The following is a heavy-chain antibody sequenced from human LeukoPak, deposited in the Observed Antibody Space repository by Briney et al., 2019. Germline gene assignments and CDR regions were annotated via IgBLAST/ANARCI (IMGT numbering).Heavy chain of an antibody. J-gene: IGHJ6*02. CDR2: IYYSGST. Sequence: SETLSLTCTVSGGSISSYYWSWIRQPPGKGLEWSGYIYYSGSTNYNPSLKSRFTISVDTSNNQFSLKLSSVTAADTAVYYCARHDYSRYDFWSGYPTGGMDVWGQGNTVTVSS. CDR3: ARHDYSRYDFWSGYPTGGMDV. CDR1: GGSISSYY. D-gene: IGHD3-3*01. V-gene: IGHV4-59*08.